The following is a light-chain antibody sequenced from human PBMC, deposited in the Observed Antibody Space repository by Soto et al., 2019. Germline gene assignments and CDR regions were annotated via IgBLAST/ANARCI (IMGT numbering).Light chain of an antibody. CDR3: QLAANLPPT. CDR2: DAS. J-gene: IGKJ4*01. V-gene: IGKV1-33*01. Sequence: DSQMTQYKNSLSASVGDRVTITCEASQDISNYLNWYQQKPGKAPKLLIYDASNLETGVPSRFSGSGSGTDFTFTISSLQPEDIATYYCQLAANLPPTFAGGTKVDI. CDR1: QDISNY.